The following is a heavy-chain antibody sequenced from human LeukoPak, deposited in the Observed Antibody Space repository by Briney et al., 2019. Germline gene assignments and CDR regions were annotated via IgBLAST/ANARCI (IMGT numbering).Heavy chain of an antibody. V-gene: IGHV1-18*01. J-gene: IGHJ6*02. CDR2: ISAYNGNT. CDR1: GYTFTSYG. D-gene: IGHD3-10*01. CDR3: ARDQGALLWFGELFSSYYYYGMDV. Sequence: ASVKVSCKASGYTFTSYGISWVRQAPGQGLVWMGWISAYNGNTNYAQKLQGRVTMTTDTSTSTAYMELRSLRSDDTAVYYCARDQGALLWFGELFSSYYYYGMDVWGQGTTVTVSS.